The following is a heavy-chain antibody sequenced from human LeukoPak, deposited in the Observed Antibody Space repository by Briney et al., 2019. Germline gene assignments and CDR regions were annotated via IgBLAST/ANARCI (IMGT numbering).Heavy chain of an antibody. D-gene: IGHD5-12*01. J-gene: IGHJ4*02. CDR1: GLTFSNAW. CDR3: VTGGGYNGLDY. CDR2: VLSRAGGGTI. Sequence: GGSLRLSCAVSGLTFSNAWMNWVRQAPGKGLEWVGRVLSRAGGGTIDYAAPVKGRFTISRDDSKSALFLQMNSLRTEDTAVYYCVTGGGYNGLDYWGQGALVTVSS. V-gene: IGHV3-15*07.